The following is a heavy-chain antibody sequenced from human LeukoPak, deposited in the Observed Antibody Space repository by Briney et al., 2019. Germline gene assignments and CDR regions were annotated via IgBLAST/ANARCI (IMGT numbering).Heavy chain of an antibody. CDR2: IYYSGST. V-gene: IGHV4-31*03. CDR1: GGSISSGGYY. D-gene: IGHD3-16*02. CDR3: ARSHDHLWGNYPDY. J-gene: IGHJ4*02. Sequence: SQTLSLTCTVSGGSISSGGYYWSWIRQHPGKGLEWIGYIYYSGSTYYNPSLKSRVTLSVDKSKNQFSLRLNSVTAADTAMYYCARSHDHLWGNYPDYWGQGTLVTVSS.